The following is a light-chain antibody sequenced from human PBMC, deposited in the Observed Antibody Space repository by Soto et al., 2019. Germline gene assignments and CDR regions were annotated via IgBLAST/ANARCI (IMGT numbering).Light chain of an antibody. J-gene: IGKJ1*01. CDR3: QRRRSWPLT. CDR1: QSVSSY. Sequence: EIALTQSPATLSLSLGARATLSCRASQSVSSYFAWYQQKPGQPPRLLIYDASNRATGIPARFSGSGSGTDFTLTISSLEPEDFAVYYCQRRRSWPLTFGEGTKVQIK. CDR2: DAS. V-gene: IGKV3-11*01.